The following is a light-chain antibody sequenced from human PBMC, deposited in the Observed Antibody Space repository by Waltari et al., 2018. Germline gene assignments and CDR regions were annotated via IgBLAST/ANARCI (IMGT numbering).Light chain of an antibody. CDR2: NNN. V-gene: IGLV1-44*01. Sequence: QSVLTQPPSASGTPGQRVTISCSGSMSNIDGDLISLLQHPPGSAPTLLIYNNNQRPAGVPSRFSASKSGTSASLAISGLQSEDEADYYCAAWADSLSGYVFGTGTKVTVL. J-gene: IGLJ1*01. CDR3: AAWADSLSGYV. CDR1: MSNIDGDL.